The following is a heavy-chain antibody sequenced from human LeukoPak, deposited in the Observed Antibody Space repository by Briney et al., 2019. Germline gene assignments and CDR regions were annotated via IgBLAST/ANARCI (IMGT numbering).Heavy chain of an antibody. CDR1: GFTFSSYW. Sequence: GGSLRLSCAASGFTFSSYWMHWVRQAPGEGLVWVSRINSDGSSTSYADSVKGRFTISRDNAKNTLYLQMNSLRAEDTAVYYCARGTDYSNYYYFDYWGQGTLVTVSS. CDR2: INSDGSST. V-gene: IGHV3-74*01. CDR3: ARGTDYSNYYYFDY. J-gene: IGHJ4*02. D-gene: IGHD4-11*01.